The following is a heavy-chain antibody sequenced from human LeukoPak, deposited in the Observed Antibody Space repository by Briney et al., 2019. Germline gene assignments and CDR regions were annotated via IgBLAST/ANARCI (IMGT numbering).Heavy chain of an antibody. Sequence: SETLSLTCTVSGGPISTSNYYWGWIRQPPGKGLEWIVTIYYSGSAYYNPSLKSRVSISVDTSRNQFSLNLRSVTAADTAVYYCARHYHNGVQASFGSWGQGTLVTVSS. CDR1: GGPISTSNYY. CDR3: ARHYHNGVQASFGS. J-gene: IGHJ4*02. V-gene: IGHV4-39*01. CDR2: IYYSGSA. D-gene: IGHD2-8*01.